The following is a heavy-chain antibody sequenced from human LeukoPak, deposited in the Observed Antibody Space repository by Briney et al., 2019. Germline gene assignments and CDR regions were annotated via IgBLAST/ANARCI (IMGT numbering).Heavy chain of an antibody. CDR3: ARTHCSSTSCHWHWFDP. CDR2: ISAYNGNT. V-gene: IGHV1-18*01. J-gene: IGHJ5*02. D-gene: IGHD2-2*01. CDR1: GYTFTSYG. Sequence: ASVKVSCKASGYTFTSYGISWVRQAPGQGLEWMGWISAYNGNTNYAQKLQGRVTMTTDTSTNTAYMELRSLRSDDTAVYYCARTHCSSTSCHWHWFDPWGQGTLVTVSS.